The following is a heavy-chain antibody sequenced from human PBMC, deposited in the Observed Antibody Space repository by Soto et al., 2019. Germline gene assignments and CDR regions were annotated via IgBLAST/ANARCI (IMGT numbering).Heavy chain of an antibody. CDR1: GFTFSSYS. CDR2: ISSSSSTI. Sequence: GGSLRLSCAASGFTFSSYSMNWVRQAPGKGLEWVSYISSSSSTIYYADSVKGRFTISRDNAKNSLYLQMNSLRDEDTAVYYCAIQNSGYGGDWFDPWGQGTLVTVSS. V-gene: IGHV3-48*02. J-gene: IGHJ5*02. CDR3: AIQNSGYGGDWFDP. D-gene: IGHD5-12*01.